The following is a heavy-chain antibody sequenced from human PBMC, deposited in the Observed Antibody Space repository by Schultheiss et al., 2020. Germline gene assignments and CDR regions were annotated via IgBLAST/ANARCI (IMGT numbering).Heavy chain of an antibody. J-gene: IGHJ6*02. V-gene: IGHV3-11*04. CDR2: ISISGSTI. CDR1: GGSFSDYY. CDR3: ARWGHMTTGMDV. D-gene: IGHD4-17*01. Sequence: GGSLRLSCAVYGGSFSDYYWGWIRQAPGNGLEWVSYISISGSTIYYADSVKGRFTISRDNSKNTLYLQMNSLRAEDTAVYYCARWGHMTTGMDVWGQGTTVTVSS.